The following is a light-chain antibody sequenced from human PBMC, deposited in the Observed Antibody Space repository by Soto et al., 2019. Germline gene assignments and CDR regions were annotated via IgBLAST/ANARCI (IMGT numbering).Light chain of an antibody. V-gene: IGLV6-57*01. Sequence: NFMLTQPHSVSESPGKTVTISCTRSSGSIASNYVQWYQQRPGSSPTTVIYDDNQRPSGVPDRFSGSIDSSSNSDSLTISGLNTEDEADYYCQSYDSSNPVVFGGGTKLTVL. CDR3: QSYDSSNPVV. CDR1: SGSIASNY. J-gene: IGLJ2*01. CDR2: DDN.